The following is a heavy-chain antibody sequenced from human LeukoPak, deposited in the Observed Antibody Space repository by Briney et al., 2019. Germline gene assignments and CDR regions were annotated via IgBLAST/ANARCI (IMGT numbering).Heavy chain of an antibody. D-gene: IGHD3-10*01. CDR3: ARHGITMVRGVIDAFDI. CDR1: GGSISSSSYY. J-gene: IGHJ3*02. Sequence: SETLSLTCTVSGGSISSSSYYWGWIRQPPGKGLEWIGSIYYSGSTYYNPSLKSRVTISVDTSKNQFSLKLSSVTAADTAVYYCARHGITMVRGVIDAFDIWGQGTMVTVSS. V-gene: IGHV4-39*01. CDR2: IYYSGST.